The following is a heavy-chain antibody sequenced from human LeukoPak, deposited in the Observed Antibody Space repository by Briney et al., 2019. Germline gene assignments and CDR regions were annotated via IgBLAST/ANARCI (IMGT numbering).Heavy chain of an antibody. V-gene: IGHV4-38-2*01. J-gene: IGHJ4*02. CDR1: GYSISSGFY. CDR2: IYHSGST. CDR3: ASMATIRSGFDY. Sequence: PSETLSLTCAVSGYSISSGFYLGWIRQPPGKGLEWIGSIYHSGSTYYNPSLKSRVTISVDTSKNQFSLKLSSVTAADTAVYYCASMATIRSGFDYWGQGTLVTVSS. D-gene: IGHD5-24*01.